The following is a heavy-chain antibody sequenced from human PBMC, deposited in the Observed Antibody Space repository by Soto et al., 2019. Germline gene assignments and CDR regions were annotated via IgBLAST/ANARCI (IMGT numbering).Heavy chain of an antibody. J-gene: IGHJ5*02. V-gene: IGHV1-2*02. D-gene: IGHD2-2*01. CDR2: INPNSGGT. Sequence: GASVKVSCKASGYTFTGYYMHWVRQAPGQGLEWMGWINPNSGGTNYAQKFQGRVTMTRDTSISTAYMELSRLRSDDTAVYYCARDSSPTSRVRGRFDPWGQGTLVTVSS. CDR3: ARDSSPTSRVRGRFDP. CDR1: GYTFTGYY.